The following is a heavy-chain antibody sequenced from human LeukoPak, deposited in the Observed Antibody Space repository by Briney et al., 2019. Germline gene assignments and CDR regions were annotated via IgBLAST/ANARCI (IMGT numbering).Heavy chain of an antibody. Sequence: SVKVSRKASGGAFSSYAISWVRQAPGQGLEWMGRIIPILGIANYAQKFQGRVTITADKSTSTAYMELSSLRSEDTAVYYCARYSTSSTTYGMDVWGQGTTVTVSS. D-gene: IGHD2-2*01. J-gene: IGHJ6*02. CDR3: ARYSTSSTTYGMDV. CDR2: IIPILGIA. CDR1: GGAFSSYA. V-gene: IGHV1-69*04.